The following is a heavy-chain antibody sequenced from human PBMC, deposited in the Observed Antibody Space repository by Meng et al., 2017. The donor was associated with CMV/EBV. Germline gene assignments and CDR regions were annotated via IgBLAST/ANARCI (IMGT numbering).Heavy chain of an antibody. Sequence: QWQESGPGLGKPYPTLSLTFTVSGGSISSGDYYWSWIRQPPGKGLEWIGYIYYSGSTYYNPSLKSRVTISVDTSKNQFSLKLSSVTAADTAVYYCARTGEYPTFDYWGQGTLVTVSS. CDR1: GGSISSGDYY. J-gene: IGHJ4*02. V-gene: IGHV4-30-4*08. D-gene: IGHD2/OR15-2a*01. CDR3: ARTGEYPTFDY. CDR2: IYYSGST.